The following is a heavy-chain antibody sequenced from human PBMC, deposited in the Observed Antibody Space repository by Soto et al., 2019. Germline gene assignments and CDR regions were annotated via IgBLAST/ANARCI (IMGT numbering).Heavy chain of an antibody. CDR3: SKEVRAEIDY. D-gene: IGHD3-10*01. CDR1: GFSFSSYS. J-gene: IGHJ4*02. Sequence: WSLRLSCAASGFSFSSYSMNWVRQTPGKGLEWVSSISDTSEYIYYADSVKGRFTISRDNDKNSLYLQMNSLRAEDTAVYYCSKEVRAEIDYWGQGTLVTVSS. CDR2: ISDTSEYI. V-gene: IGHV3-21*01.